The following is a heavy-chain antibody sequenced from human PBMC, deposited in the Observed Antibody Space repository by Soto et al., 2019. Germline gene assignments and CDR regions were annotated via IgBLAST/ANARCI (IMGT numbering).Heavy chain of an antibody. D-gene: IGHD2-15*01. V-gene: IGHV1-18*01. CDR1: GYTFTSYG. CDR3: ARDHTYLGYCSGGSCRNWFDP. Sequence: ASVKVSCKASGYTFTSYGISWVRQAPGQGLEWMGWISAYNGNTNYAQKLQGRVTMTTGTSTSTAYMELRSLRSDDTAVYYCARDHTYLGYCSGGSCRNWFDPWGQGTLVTVSS. J-gene: IGHJ5*02. CDR2: ISAYNGNT.